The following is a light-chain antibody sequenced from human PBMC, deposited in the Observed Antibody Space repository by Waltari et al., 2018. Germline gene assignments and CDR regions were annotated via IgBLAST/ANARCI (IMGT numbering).Light chain of an antibody. CDR2: DAS. CDR1: QDITTS. V-gene: IGKV1-33*01. J-gene: IGKJ2*01. CDR3: QHYHSLPYT. Sequence: DIQLTQSPSSLSAAVGDRVTITCQATQDITTSLSWFQQKPGKAPQLLIYDASSLQAGVPSRFSGTGSGTAFSCTSTSLQPEDSATYYCQHYHSLPYTFGRGTKLQIK.